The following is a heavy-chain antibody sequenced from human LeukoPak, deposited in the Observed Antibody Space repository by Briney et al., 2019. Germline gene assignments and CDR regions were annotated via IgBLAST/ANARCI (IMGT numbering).Heavy chain of an antibody. J-gene: IGHJ5*02. CDR1: GGSISSSGYY. CDR3: ARHDYGAKWFDP. D-gene: IGHD4-17*01. Sequence: PSETLSLTCTVSGGSISSSGYYWGWIRQPPGKGLEWNGNVYYSGSTYYNPSLKSRVTISVDTSKNQFSLKLSSVTAADTAVYYCARHDYGAKWFDPWGQGTLVTVSS. V-gene: IGHV4-39*01. CDR2: VYYSGST.